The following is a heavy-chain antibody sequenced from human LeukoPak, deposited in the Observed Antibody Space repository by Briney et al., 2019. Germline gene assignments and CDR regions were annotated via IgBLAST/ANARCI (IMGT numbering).Heavy chain of an antibody. CDR2: INHSGGT. V-gene: IGHV4-34*01. CDR3: ARGRYFPSSSYNYYYYYGMDV. J-gene: IGHJ6*02. CDR1: GGSFSGYY. Sequence: SETLSLTCAVYGGSFSGYYWSWIRQPPGKGLEWIGEINHSGGTNYNPSLKSRVTISVDSSKNQFSLKLSSVTAADTAVYYCARGRYFPSSSYNYYYYYGMDVWGQGTTVTVSS. D-gene: IGHD6-13*01.